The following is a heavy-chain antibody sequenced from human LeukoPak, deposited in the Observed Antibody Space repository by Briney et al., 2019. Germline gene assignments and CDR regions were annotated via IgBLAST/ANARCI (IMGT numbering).Heavy chain of an antibody. CDR2: ISSSSSYM. CDR3: ARVRDYGDDVPDAFAI. CDR1: AFTLSSLS. J-gene: IGHJ3*02. D-gene: IGHD4-17*01. V-gene: IGHV3-21*01. Sequence: GQSLTPSCAPSAFTLSSLSMNWVRHAPGKGLEWDSSISSSSSYMYYANSVKGVFTICRDNDKNSLYLQMNSLRAQDTGVHYCARVRDYGDDVPDAFAIWGEGTMVTVSS.